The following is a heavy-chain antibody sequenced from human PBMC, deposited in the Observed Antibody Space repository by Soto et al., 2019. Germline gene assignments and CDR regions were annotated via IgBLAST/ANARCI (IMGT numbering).Heavy chain of an antibody. V-gene: IGHV1-3*01. CDR1: GDSFTSYA. J-gene: IGHJ6*02. CDR2: INAGNGNT. D-gene: IGHD2-2*01. CDR3: AREIVVVPAATPSYYYYGMDV. Sequence: ASVKLSCKACGDSFTSYAMHWVRQAPKQRLEWMGWINAGNGNTKYSQKFQGRVTITRDTSASTAYMELSSLRSEDTAVYYCAREIVVVPAATPSYYYYGMDVWGQGTTVTVSS.